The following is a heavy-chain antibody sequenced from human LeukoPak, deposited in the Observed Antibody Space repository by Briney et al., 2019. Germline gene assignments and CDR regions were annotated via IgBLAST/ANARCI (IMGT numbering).Heavy chain of an antibody. Sequence: SETLSLTCAVYGGSFSGYYWSWIRQPPGKGLEWIGGINHSGSTNYNPSLKSRVTISVDTSKNQFSLKLSSVTAADTAVYYCARGRGGGSSWYFFHWGQGTLVTVSS. CDR3: ARGRGGGSSWYFFH. CDR2: INHSGST. J-gene: IGHJ4*02. V-gene: IGHV4-34*01. D-gene: IGHD6-13*01. CDR1: GGSFSGYY.